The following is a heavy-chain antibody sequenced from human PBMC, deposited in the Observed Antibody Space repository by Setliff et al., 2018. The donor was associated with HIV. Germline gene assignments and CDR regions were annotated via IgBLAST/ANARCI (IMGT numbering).Heavy chain of an antibody. CDR2: IYYSGGT. Sequence: SETLSLTCTVSGGSISSNSYYWGWFRQPPGKGLEWIGSIYYSGGTYYTPSLKSRVTISVDTSKNQFSLKLSSVTAADTAVYYCARVRPSPGCSGGSCFPKYYYYYMDVWGKGTTVTVS. CDR1: GGSISSNSYY. V-gene: IGHV4-39*01. D-gene: IGHD2-15*01. CDR3: ARVRPSPGCSGGSCFPKYYYYYMDV. J-gene: IGHJ6*03.